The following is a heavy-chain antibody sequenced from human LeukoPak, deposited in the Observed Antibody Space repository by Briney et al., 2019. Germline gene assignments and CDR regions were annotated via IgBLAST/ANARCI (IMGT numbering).Heavy chain of an antibody. V-gene: IGHV3-21*06. CDR3: ARTGYDSSGYYSDY. J-gene: IGHJ4*02. CDR1: GFTFTSYS. Sequence: PGGSLRLSCAASGFTFTSYSMNWVRQAPGKGLEWVSSITSTSKYIDYADSLKGRFTISRDNAKNSLFLQMNSLRAEDTAMYYCARTGYDSSGYYSDYWGQGTLVTVSS. D-gene: IGHD3-22*01. CDR2: ITSTSKYI.